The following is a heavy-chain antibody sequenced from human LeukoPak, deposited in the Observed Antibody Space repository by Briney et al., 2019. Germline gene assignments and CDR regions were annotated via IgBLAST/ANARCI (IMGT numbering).Heavy chain of an antibody. D-gene: IGHD6-19*01. CDR2: ISYDGSDK. V-gene: IGHV3-30*18. J-gene: IGHJ4*02. Sequence: GGSLRLSCAASGFSVGSSDIHWVRQAPDKGLEWVAFISYDGSDKYYADSVKGRFTVSRDNSKHTLYLQMNSLRAEDTAVYYCAKDRGWCFEYWGQGTVVTVSS. CDR1: GFSVGSSD. CDR3: AKDRGWCFEY.